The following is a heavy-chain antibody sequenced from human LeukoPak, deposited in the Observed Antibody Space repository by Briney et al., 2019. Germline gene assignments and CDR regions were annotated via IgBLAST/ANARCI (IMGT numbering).Heavy chain of an antibody. CDR3: ARDRATVEPYYFGY. CDR1: GFTFSSYA. CDR2: ISYDGSNK. V-gene: IGHV3-30-3*01. Sequence: GGSLRLSCAASGFTFSSYAMHWVRQAPGKGLGWMQFISYDGSNKYYADSVKGRFTISRDNSKNTLYLQMNSLRAEDTAVHSCARDRATVEPYYFGYWGQGTLVTVSS. D-gene: IGHD4-23*01. J-gene: IGHJ4*02.